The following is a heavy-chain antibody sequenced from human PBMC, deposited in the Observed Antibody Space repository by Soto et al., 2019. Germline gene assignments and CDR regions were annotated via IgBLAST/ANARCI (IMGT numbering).Heavy chain of an antibody. D-gene: IGHD6-19*01. CDR1: VYTFTSYV. Sequence: HVQLVQSGAEVKKPGASVKVSCRASVYTFTSYVISWVRQAPAQGLEWMGWISAYNGNTNFAQKLQGRVTMTTDTSTSTAYMELRSLRSDDTAVYYCARVVATVAGPYGMDVWGQGTTVTVSS. CDR3: ARVVATVAGPYGMDV. V-gene: IGHV1-18*01. CDR2: ISAYNGNT. J-gene: IGHJ6*02.